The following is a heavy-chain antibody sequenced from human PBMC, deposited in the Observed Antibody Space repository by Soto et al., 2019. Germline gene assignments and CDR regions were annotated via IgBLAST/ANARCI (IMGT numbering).Heavy chain of an antibody. Sequence: GASVKVSCKASGGTLSSYAISWVRQAPGQGLEWMGGIIPIFGTANYAQKFQGRVTITADESTSTAYMELSSLRSEDTAVYYCARAGAYSSSWYWFDPWGQGTLVTVSS. CDR3: ARAGAYSSSWYWFDP. V-gene: IGHV1-69*13. J-gene: IGHJ5*02. CDR1: GGTLSSYA. D-gene: IGHD6-13*01. CDR2: IIPIFGTA.